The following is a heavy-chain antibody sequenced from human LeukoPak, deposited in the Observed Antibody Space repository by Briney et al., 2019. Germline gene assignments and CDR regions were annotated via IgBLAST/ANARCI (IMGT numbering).Heavy chain of an antibody. J-gene: IGHJ4*02. D-gene: IGHD2-15*01. CDR3: ARDLSGPSVY. CDR1: GFTFSSFS. V-gene: IGHV3-7*01. CDR2: IRPDGGEK. Sequence: PGGSLRLSCAASGFTFSSFSMNWVRQAPGKGLEWVINIRPDGGEKYFVDSVKGRFTISRDNAKNSLYLQMNSLRAEDTAVYYCARDLSGPSVYWGQGTLVTVSS.